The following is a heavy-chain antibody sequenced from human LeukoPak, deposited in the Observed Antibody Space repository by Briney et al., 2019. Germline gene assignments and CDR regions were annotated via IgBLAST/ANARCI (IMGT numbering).Heavy chain of an antibody. CDR2: IKSDESST. V-gene: IGHV3-74*01. CDR3: ARSSGYYHDAFDI. J-gene: IGHJ3*02. D-gene: IGHD3-22*01. Sequence: GGSLRLSCAASGFTFSSYWMHWVRQAPGKGLVWVSRIKSDESSTIYADSVKGRFTISRDNAKNTLYLQMNSLRAEDTAVYYCARSSGYYHDAFDIWGQGTMVTVSS. CDR1: GFTFSSYW.